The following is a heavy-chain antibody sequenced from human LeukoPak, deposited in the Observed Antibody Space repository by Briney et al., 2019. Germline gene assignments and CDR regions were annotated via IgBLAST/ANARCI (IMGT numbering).Heavy chain of an antibody. D-gene: IGHD3-10*01. CDR2: IHPNGRGT. V-gene: IGHV1-2*02. CDR1: GYSLTDYY. J-gene: IGHJ3*02. Sequence: ASVKVSCKASGYSLTDYYLHWLRQAPGQGLEWVGWIHPNGRGTNYAPKFQGRVTMTRDTSISTAYMYLSSLRSDDTAVYYCARDWEDQLLWYAFDMWGHGTMVTVSS. CDR3: ARDWEDQLLWYAFDM.